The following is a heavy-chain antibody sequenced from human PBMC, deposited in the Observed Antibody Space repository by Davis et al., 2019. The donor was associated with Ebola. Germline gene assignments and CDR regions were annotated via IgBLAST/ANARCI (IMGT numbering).Heavy chain of an antibody. CDR1: GFTFSGSA. J-gene: IGHJ6*02. V-gene: IGHV3-73*01. CDR2: IRSKANSYAT. CDR3: ARDRYDFWSGYYKTRYYYYGMDV. D-gene: IGHD3-3*01. Sequence: GESLKISCAASGFTFSGSAMHWVRQASGKGLEWVGRIRSKANSYATAYAASVKGRFTISRDNSKNTLYLQMNSLRAEDTAVYYCARDRYDFWSGYYKTRYYYYGMDVWGQGTTVTVSS.